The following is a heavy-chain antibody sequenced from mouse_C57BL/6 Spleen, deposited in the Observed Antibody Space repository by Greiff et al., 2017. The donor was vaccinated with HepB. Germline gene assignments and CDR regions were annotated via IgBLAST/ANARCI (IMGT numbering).Heavy chain of an antibody. CDR3: ARSYDYDVPWFAY. CDR2: IDPSDSYT. CDR1: GYTFTSYW. J-gene: IGHJ3*01. Sequence: QVQLQQPGAELVKPGASVKLSCKASGYTFTSYWMQWVKQRPGQGLEWIGEIDPSDSYTNYNQKFKGKATLTVDTSSSTAYMQLSSLTSEDSAVYDCARSYDYDVPWFAYWGQGTLVTVSA. D-gene: IGHD2-4*01. V-gene: IGHV1-50*01.